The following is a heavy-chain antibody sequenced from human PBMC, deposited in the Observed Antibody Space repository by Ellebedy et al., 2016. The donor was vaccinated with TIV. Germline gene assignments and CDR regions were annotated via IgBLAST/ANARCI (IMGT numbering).Heavy chain of an antibody. V-gene: IGHV3-11*04. CDR1: GFTFSDHY. CDR2: ISSSGSNI. D-gene: IGHD3-9*01. CDR3: ARDSNLGYDILTGYYMEYYGMDV. Sequence: GESLKISCAASGFTFSDHYMSWIRQAPGKGLEWVSYISSSGSNIYYVDSAKGRFTISRDNAKNSLYLQMNSLRDEDTAVYYCARDSNLGYDILTGYYMEYYGMDVWGQGTTVTVSS. J-gene: IGHJ6*02.